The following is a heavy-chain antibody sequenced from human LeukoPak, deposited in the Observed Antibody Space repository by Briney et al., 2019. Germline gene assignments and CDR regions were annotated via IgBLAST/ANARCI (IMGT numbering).Heavy chain of an antibody. CDR2: ISSSSSHI. Sequence: GGSLRLSCAASGFTFSSYRMNWVRQAPGKGLEWVSSISSSSSHIHYADSVKARFTISRDNAKNSLYLQMNSLRAEDTAVYYCARPDYDFWSGSPGGHYMDVWGKGTTVTVSS. CDR3: ARPDYDFWSGSPGGHYMDV. V-gene: IGHV3-21*01. J-gene: IGHJ6*03. D-gene: IGHD3-3*01. CDR1: GFTFSSYR.